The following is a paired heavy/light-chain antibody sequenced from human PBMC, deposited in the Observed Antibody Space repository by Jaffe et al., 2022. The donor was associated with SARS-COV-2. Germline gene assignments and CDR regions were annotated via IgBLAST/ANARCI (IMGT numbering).Heavy chain of an antibody. Sequence: EVQLVESGGGLVKPGGSLRLSCAASGFTFRDAHMAWVRQTPGKGLEWVGHIPSRPDGGTPSYASPVKGRFIISRDDSKNTLYLQMSSLKTDDTALYYCTTSGLSNWGQGTLVTVSS. J-gene: IGHJ4*02. CDR2: IPSRPDGGTP. V-gene: IGHV3-15*01. CDR1: GFTFRDAH. CDR3: TTSGLSN. D-gene: IGHD3-10*01.
Light chain of an antibody. CDR2: AAS. CDR3: LQHNTYPPT. CDR1: QGIGND. V-gene: IGKV1-17*01. Sequence: DIQMTQSPSSLSASVGDRVTITCRASQGIGNDLGWYQQKPGKAPKRLVAAASSLESGVPSRFSGSGSWTEFTLTITSLQPEDFATYYCLQHNTYPPTFGGGTKVEI. J-gene: IGKJ4*01.